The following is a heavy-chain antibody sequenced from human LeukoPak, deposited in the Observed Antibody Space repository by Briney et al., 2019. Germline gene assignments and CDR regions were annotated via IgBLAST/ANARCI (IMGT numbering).Heavy chain of an antibody. CDR3: ATDRGGSYAGPFDY. CDR2: FDPEDGET. CDR1: GYTLTKLS. D-gene: IGHD1-26*01. V-gene: IGHV1-24*01. J-gene: IGHJ4*02. Sequence: ASVKVSCKVSGYTLTKLSMHWVRQAPGKGLEWMGGFDPEDGETIYAQKFQGRVTMTEDTSTDTAYMELSSLRSEDTAVYYCATDRGGSYAGPFDYWGQGTLVTVSS.